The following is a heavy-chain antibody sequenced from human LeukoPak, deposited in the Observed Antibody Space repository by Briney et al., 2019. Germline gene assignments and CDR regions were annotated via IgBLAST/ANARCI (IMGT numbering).Heavy chain of an antibody. CDR1: GFTVGSNY. Sequence: PGGSLRLSCAASGFTVGSNYMSWVRQAPGKGLEWVSVFYSGGSTYYADSVKGRFTVSRDDSKNTLYLQMNSLRPDDTAVYYCAREIEYYGSGSYYIGYWGQGTLVTVSS. V-gene: IGHV3-53*01. D-gene: IGHD3-10*01. CDR3: AREIEYYGSGSYYIGY. J-gene: IGHJ4*02. CDR2: FYSGGST.